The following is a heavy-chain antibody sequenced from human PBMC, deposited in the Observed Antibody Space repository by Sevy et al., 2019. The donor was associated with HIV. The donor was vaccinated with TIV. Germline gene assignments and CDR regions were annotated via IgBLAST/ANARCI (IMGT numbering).Heavy chain of an antibody. CDR2: INHSGST. D-gene: IGHD5-12*01. CDR1: GGSFSGYY. Sequence: SETLSLTCAVYGGSFSGYYWSWIRQPPGKGLEWIGEINHSGSTNYNPSLKSRVTISVDTSKNQFSLKLSSVTAADTAVYYCAILGMATITIDYWGQGTLVTVSS. CDR3: AILGMATITIDY. V-gene: IGHV4-34*01. J-gene: IGHJ4*02.